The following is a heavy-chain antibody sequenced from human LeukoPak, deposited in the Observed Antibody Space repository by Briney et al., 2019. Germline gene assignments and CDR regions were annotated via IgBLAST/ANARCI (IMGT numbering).Heavy chain of an antibody. CDR2: IKSKTDGGTT. CDR1: GFTFSNAW. V-gene: IGHV3-15*01. J-gene: IGHJ4*02. CDR3: TTEPPIVVVPAAYYFDY. Sequence: PGGSLRLSCAASGFTFSNAWMSWVRRAPGKGLEWVGRIKSKTDGGTTDYAAPVKGRFTISRDDSKNTLYLQMNSLKTEDTAVYYCTTEPPIVVVPAAYYFDYWGQGTLVTVSS. D-gene: IGHD2-2*01.